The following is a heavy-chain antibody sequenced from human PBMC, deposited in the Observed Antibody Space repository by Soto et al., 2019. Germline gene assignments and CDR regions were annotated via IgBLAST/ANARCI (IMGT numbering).Heavy chain of an antibody. Sequence: SETLSLTCTVSGGSISSGDYYWSWIRQPPGKGLEWIGYIYYSGSTYYNPSLKSRVTISVDKSKNQFSLKLSSVTAADTAVYYCAISRGGKVVGAPFPTWGQGTLVTVSS. CDR2: IYYSGST. CDR3: AISRGGKVVGAPFPT. V-gene: IGHV4-30-4*01. J-gene: IGHJ5*02. CDR1: GGSISSGDYY. D-gene: IGHD1-26*01.